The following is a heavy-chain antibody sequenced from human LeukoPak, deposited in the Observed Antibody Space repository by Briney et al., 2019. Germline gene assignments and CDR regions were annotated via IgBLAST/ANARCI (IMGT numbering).Heavy chain of an antibody. D-gene: IGHD4-17*01. CDR3: ARRAYGDYDNYFDY. J-gene: IGHJ4*02. CDR2: IWYDGSNK. Sequence: GRSLRLSCAASGFTFSSYGMHWVRQAPGKGLEWVAVIWYDGSNKYYADSVKGRFTISRDNSKNTLYLQMSSLRAEDTAVYYCARRAYGDYDNYFDYWGQGTLVTVSS. V-gene: IGHV3-33*01. CDR1: GFTFSSYG.